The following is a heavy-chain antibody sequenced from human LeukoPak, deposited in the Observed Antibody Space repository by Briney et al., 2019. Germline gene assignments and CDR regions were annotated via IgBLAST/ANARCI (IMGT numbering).Heavy chain of an antibody. CDR1: GFTFSRYS. J-gene: IGHJ4*02. D-gene: IGHD6-19*01. V-gene: IGHV3-7*01. Sequence: GGSLRLSCEASGFTFSRYSMNWVRQAPGKELQWVANIKQDGSAKYYVDSVKGRFTISRDNAKNSLYLQMNSLRAEDTAVYYCARHRKQWLVHSYYFDYWGQGTLVTVSS. CDR3: ARHRKQWLVHSYYFDY. CDR2: IKQDGSAK.